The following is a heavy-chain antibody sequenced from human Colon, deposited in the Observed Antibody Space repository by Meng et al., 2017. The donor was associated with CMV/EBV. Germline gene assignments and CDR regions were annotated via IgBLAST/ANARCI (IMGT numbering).Heavy chain of an antibody. V-gene: IGHV1-2*02. D-gene: IGHD3-16*01. CDR1: GYTFTGHY. Sequence: ASVKVSCKASGYTFTGHYIHWLRQAPAQGLEWMGWINPDGSGINYAQKFQGRVIMTSDTSTTTVYMELSSLKSEDTAVYFCARDQFGGALDHWGQGTLVTVS. CDR3: ARDQFGGALDH. J-gene: IGHJ4*02. CDR2: INPDGSGI.